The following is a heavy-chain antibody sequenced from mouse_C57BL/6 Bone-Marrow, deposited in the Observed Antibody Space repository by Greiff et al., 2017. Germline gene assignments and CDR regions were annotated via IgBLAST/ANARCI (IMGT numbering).Heavy chain of an antibody. D-gene: IGHD2-4*01. CDR3: VREGLLYYDYDGHWYFDV. V-gene: IGHV10-3*01. CDR2: IRSKSSNYAT. CDR1: GFTFNTYA. J-gene: IGHJ1*03. Sequence: EVKLVESGGGLVQPKGSLKLSCAASGFTFNTYAMHWVRQAPGKGLEWVARIRSKSSNYATYYADSVKDRFTISRDDSQSMLYLQMNNLKTEDTAMYYCVREGLLYYDYDGHWYFDVWGTGTTVTVSS.